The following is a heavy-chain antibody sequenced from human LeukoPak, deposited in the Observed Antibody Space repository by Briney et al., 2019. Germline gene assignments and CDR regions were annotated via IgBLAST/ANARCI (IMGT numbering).Heavy chain of an antibody. Sequence: PGGSLRLSCAASGFTFGSYDMHWVRQATGKGLEWVSGIGTAGDTYYPGSVKGRFTISRENAKNSLYLQMNSLRAGDTAVYYCAREGYYYGMDVWGQGTTVTVSS. CDR1: GFTFGSYD. V-gene: IGHV3-13*01. CDR2: IGTAGDT. CDR3: AREGYYYGMDV. J-gene: IGHJ6*02.